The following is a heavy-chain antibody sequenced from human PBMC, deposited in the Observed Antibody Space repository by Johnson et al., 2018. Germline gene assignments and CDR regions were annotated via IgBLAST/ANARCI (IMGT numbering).Heavy chain of an antibody. Sequence: VQLVESGGGLVQPGGSLRLSCAASGFTFSSYAMHWVRQAPGKGLEYVSAISSNGGSTYYANSVKGRFTISRDNSKNTLYLQMGSLRAEDMAVYYCARGVAGTNDFDIWGQGTMVTVSS. J-gene: IGHJ3*02. D-gene: IGHD6-19*01. CDR2: ISSNGGST. CDR1: GFTFSSYA. CDR3: ARGVAGTNDFDI. V-gene: IGHV3-64*01.